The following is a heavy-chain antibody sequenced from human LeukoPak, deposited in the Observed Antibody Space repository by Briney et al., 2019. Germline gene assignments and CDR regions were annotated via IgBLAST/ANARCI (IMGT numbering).Heavy chain of an antibody. Sequence: GGSLRLSCAASGFTFDDYAMHWVRQAPGKGLVWVSRINSDGSSTNYAGSVKGRFTISRDNAKNTLYLQMNSLRAEDTAVYYCGRSSYSSSGGAPDCWGQGTLVTVSS. V-gene: IGHV3-74*01. D-gene: IGHD6-6*01. CDR2: INSDGSST. J-gene: IGHJ4*02. CDR1: GFTFDDYA. CDR3: GRSSYSSSGGAPDC.